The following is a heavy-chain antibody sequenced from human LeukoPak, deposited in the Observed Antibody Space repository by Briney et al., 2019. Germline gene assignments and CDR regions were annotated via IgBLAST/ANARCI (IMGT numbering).Heavy chain of an antibody. D-gene: IGHD3-22*01. J-gene: IGHJ4*02. CDR1: GGSISSYY. V-gene: IGHV4-59*01. CDR3: ARVKYYYDSSGYSQNFDY. Sequence: PSEALSLTCTVSGGSISSYYGSWIRQPPGKGLEWIGYIYYSGSTNYNPSLKSRVTISVDTSKNQFSLKLSSVTAADTAVYYCARVKYYYDSSGYSQNFDYWGQGTLVTVSS. CDR2: IYYSGST.